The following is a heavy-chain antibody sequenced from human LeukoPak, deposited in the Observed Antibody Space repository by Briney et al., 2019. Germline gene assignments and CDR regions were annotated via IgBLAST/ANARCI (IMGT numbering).Heavy chain of an antibody. V-gene: IGHV3-30*03. CDR2: ISYDGSNK. D-gene: IGHD3-9*01. CDR3: ARDYTGYFP. J-gene: IGHJ5*02. Sequence: PGGSLRLSCAASGFTFSSYGMHWVRQAPGKGLEWVAVISYDGSNKYYADSVKGRFTISRDSAKNSLYLQMNSLRAEDTAVYYCARDYTGYFPWGQGTLVIVSS. CDR1: GFTFSSYG.